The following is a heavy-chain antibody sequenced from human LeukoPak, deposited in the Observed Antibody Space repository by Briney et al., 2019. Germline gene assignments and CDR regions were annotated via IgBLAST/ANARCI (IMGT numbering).Heavy chain of an antibody. CDR1: GFTFNDYA. CDR2: INNNGDNT. D-gene: IGHD6-13*01. CDR3: VRDGGAAGNMDY. Sequence: PGGSLRLSCAASGFTFNDYAMHWVRQAPGKGLEYVSAINNNGDNTYYANSVKGRFTISRDNSKNTLYLQMGSLRAEDTAVYYCVRDGGAAGNMDYWGQGTLLTVSS. J-gene: IGHJ4*02. V-gene: IGHV3-64*01.